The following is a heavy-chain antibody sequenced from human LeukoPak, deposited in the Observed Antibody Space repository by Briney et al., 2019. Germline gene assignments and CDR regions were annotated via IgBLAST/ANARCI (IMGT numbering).Heavy chain of an antibody. J-gene: IGHJ4*02. CDR1: GFTFSTYW. CDR3: ARDGVGASHDY. V-gene: IGHV3-74*01. Sequence: GGSLRLSCAASGFTFSTYWVLWGRQTPGKGLVWVSRISRDGTTTTYADSVKGRFTISRDNAKNTLYLEMNSLRAEDTAVYFCARDGVGASHDYWGQGTLVTVSS. D-gene: IGHD1-26*01. CDR2: ISRDGTTT.